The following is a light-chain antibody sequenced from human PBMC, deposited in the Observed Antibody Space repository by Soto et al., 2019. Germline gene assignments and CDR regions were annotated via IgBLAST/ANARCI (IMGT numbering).Light chain of an antibody. CDR1: QSVSSTS. CDR2: GAS. CDR3: QQYDGSPPWT. J-gene: IGKJ1*01. Sequence: MVLTQSPGSLSFSPGERATLSCRASQSVSSTSLAWYQQKPGQAPRLLIYGASNRATGIPDRFSGSGSGTDFTLTISRLEPEDFAVYYCQQYDGSPPWTFGLGTKVDIK. V-gene: IGKV3-20*01.